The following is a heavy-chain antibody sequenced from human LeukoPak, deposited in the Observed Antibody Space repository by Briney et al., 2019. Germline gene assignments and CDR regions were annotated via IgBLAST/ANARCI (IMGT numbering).Heavy chain of an antibody. J-gene: IGHJ4*02. CDR1: GYTFTGYY. V-gene: IGHV1-2*02. CDR3: ARDPPPNRFGEEQDDY. D-gene: IGHD3-10*01. Sequence: ASVKVSCKASGYTFTGYYMHWVRQAPGQGLEWMGWINPNSGGTNYAQKFQGRVTMTRDTSISTAYMELSRLRSDDTAVYYCARDPPPNRFGEEQDDYWGQETLVTVSS. CDR2: INPNSGGT.